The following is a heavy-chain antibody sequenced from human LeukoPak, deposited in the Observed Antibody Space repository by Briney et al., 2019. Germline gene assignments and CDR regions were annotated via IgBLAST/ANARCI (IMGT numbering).Heavy chain of an antibody. Sequence: PGRSLRLSCAASGFTFTSYGMHWVRQAPGKGLEWVAVIWYDGSNKYYADSVTGRFTISRDNSKNTLYLQMNSLRAEDTAVYYCARDDFYSSGFSSYMDVWGKGTTVTVSS. CDR1: GFTFTSYG. CDR2: IWYDGSNK. V-gene: IGHV3-33*01. CDR3: ARDDFYSSGFSSYMDV. J-gene: IGHJ6*03. D-gene: IGHD6-19*01.